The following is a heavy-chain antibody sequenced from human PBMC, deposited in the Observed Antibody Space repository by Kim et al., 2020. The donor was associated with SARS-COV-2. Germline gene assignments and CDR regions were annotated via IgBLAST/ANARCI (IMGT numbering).Heavy chain of an antibody. CDR1: GLAFSSYA. Sequence: GGSLRLSCADSGLAFSSYAMTWVRQAPGKGLEWVSAISGRGSTTYYADSVKGRFTISRDNSNNTLHLLMNSLRAEDTAVYYCARGRQGATWGNYYFDYWGQGTLVTVSS. V-gene: IGHV3-23*01. CDR2: ISGRGSTT. CDR3: ARGRQGATWGNYYFDY. D-gene: IGHD1-26*01. J-gene: IGHJ4*02.